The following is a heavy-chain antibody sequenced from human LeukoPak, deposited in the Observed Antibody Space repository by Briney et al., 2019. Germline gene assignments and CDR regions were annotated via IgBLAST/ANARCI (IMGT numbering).Heavy chain of an antibody. V-gene: IGHV3-20*04. J-gene: IGHJ4*02. CDR3: AREHYGSGSYYSGYYFDY. CDR1: GFTFDDYG. Sequence: QPGGSLRLSCAASGFTFDDYGMSWVRQAPGKGLEWVSGINWNGGSTGYADSVKGRFTISRDNAKNSLYLQMNSLRAEDTALYYCAREHYGSGSYYSGYYFDYWGQGTLVTVSS. D-gene: IGHD3-10*01. CDR2: INWNGGST.